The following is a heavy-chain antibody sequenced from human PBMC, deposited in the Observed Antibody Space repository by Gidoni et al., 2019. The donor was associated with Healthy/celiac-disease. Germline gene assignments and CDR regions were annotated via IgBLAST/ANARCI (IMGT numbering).Heavy chain of an antibody. D-gene: IGHD3-22*01. CDR2: INHSGST. V-gene: IGHV4-34*01. J-gene: IGHJ4*02. CDR1: GGSFSGYY. Sequence: QVQLQQWGAGLLKPSETLSLTCAVYGGSFSGYYWSWIRQPPGKGLEWIGEINHSGSTNYNPSLKSRVTISVDTSKNQFSLKLSSVTAADTAVYYCARAGYYYDSSGALDYWGQGTLVTVSS. CDR3: ARAGYYYDSSGALDY.